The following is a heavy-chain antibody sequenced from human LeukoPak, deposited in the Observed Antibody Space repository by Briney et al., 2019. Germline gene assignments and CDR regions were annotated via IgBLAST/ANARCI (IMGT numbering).Heavy chain of an antibody. V-gene: IGHV1-18*01. CDR2: IDAYNGNT. J-gene: IGHJ6*03. Sequence: ASVKVSCKASGYTFTSSGISWVRQAPGQGLEWMGWIDAYNGNTNYAQKLQGRVTMTTDTSTTTAYMELRGLRLDDTAVYYCARAGSYYYMDVWGKGTTVTVSS. CDR1: GYTFTSSG. CDR3: ARAGSYYYMDV. D-gene: IGHD1-1*01.